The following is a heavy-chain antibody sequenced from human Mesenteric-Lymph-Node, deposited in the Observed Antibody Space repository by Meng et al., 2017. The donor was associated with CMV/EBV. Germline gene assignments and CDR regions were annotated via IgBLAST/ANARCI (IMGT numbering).Heavy chain of an antibody. Sequence: SETLSLTCAVYGGSFSNYSWTWIRQPPGKGLEWIGEINHSRSTNYNPSLKSRVTRSRGTSNNQFSLSLSSVAAADTAVYYCARAPRDYDSSGYPQYYFDYWGQGTLVTVSS. V-gene: IGHV4-34*01. CDR2: INHSRST. J-gene: IGHJ4*02. D-gene: IGHD3-22*01. CDR3: ARAPRDYDSSGYPQYYFDY. CDR1: GGSFSNYS.